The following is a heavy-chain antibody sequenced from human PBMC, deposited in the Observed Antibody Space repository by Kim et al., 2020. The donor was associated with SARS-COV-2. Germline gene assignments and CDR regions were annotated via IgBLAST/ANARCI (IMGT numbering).Heavy chain of an antibody. CDR3: ARGGYDTNMDV. V-gene: IGHV3-11*06. CDR2: ISSSSSYT. D-gene: IGHD5-12*01. J-gene: IGHJ6*02. Sequence: GGSLRLSCAASGFTFSDYYMSWIRQAPGKGLEWVSYISSSSSYTNYADSVKGRFTISRDNAKNSLYLQMNSLRAEDTAVYYCARGGYDTNMDVWGQGTTVTVSS. CDR1: GFTFSDYY.